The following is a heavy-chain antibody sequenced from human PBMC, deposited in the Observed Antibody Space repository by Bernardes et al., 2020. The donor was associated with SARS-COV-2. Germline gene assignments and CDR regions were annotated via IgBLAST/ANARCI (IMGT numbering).Heavy chain of an antibody. Sequence: ASVKVSCKASGYTFTSYGISRVRQAPGQGLEWMGWISAYNGNTNYAQKLQGRVTMTTDTSTRTAYMELRSLRSDDTAVYYCARDTIWPAGSTVTSFDYWGQGTLVTVSS. D-gene: IGHD4-17*01. V-gene: IGHV1-18*01. CDR2: ISAYNGNT. CDR3: ARDTIWPAGSTVTSFDY. J-gene: IGHJ4*02. CDR1: GYTFTSYG.